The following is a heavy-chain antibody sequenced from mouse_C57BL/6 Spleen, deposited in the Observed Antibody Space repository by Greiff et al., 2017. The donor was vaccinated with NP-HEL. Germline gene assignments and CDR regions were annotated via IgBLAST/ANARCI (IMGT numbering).Heavy chain of an antibody. Sequence: VQLKESGPGLVKPSQSLSLTCSVTGYSITSGYYWNWIRQFPGNKLEWMGYISYDGSNNYNPSLKNRISITRDTSKNQFFLKLNSVTTEDTATYYCANYYGSSYGDWYFDVWGTGTTVTVSS. CDR3: ANYYGSSYGDWYFDV. CDR1: GYSITSGYY. J-gene: IGHJ1*03. CDR2: ISYDGSN. V-gene: IGHV3-6*01. D-gene: IGHD1-1*01.